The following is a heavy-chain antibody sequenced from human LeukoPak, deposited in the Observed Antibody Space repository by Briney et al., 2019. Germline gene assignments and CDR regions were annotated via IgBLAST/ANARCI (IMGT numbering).Heavy chain of an antibody. Sequence: PSETLSLTCTVSGGTISSYYWNWIRQPPGKGLEWIGYIHSSGSTKYNPSLKSRVTISVDTSENQFSLKLSSVTAADRAVYYCARWYSSGWAFDYWGQGTLVTVSS. CDR3: ARWYSSGWAFDY. V-gene: IGHV4-59*08. D-gene: IGHD6-19*01. J-gene: IGHJ4*02. CDR1: GGTISSYY. CDR2: IHSSGST.